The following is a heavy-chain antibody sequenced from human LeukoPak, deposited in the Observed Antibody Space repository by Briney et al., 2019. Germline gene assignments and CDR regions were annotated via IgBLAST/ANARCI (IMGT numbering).Heavy chain of an antibody. Sequence: PGGSLRLSCAASGFTFSSYGMHWVRQAPGKGLEWVAFIRYDGSNKYYADSVKGRFTISRDNSKNTLSLQMNSLRVEDTAVYYCARGPSGYHNTGGQGTLVTVSS. V-gene: IGHV3-30*02. J-gene: IGHJ4*02. CDR3: ARGPSGYHNT. CDR2: IRYDGSNK. CDR1: GFTFSSYG. D-gene: IGHD5-12*01.